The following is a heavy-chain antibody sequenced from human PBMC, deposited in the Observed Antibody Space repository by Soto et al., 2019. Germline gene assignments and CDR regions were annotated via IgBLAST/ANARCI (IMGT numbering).Heavy chain of an antibody. D-gene: IGHD2-8*01. J-gene: IGHJ6*02. CDR1: GGTFSSYA. CDR3: ARDCTNGVCLYYYGMDV. Sequence: SVKVSCKASGGTFSSYAISWVRQAPGQGLEWMGGIIPIFGTANYAQKFQGRVTITADESTSTAYMELSSLRSEDTAVYYCARDCTNGVCLYYYGMDVWGQGTTVTVSS. CDR2: IIPIFGTA. V-gene: IGHV1-69*13.